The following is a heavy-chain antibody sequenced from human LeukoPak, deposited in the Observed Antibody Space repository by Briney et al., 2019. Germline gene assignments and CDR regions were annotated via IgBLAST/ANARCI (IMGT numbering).Heavy chain of an antibody. CDR1: RFAFSNYA. CDR2: ISYDGSDK. V-gene: IGHV3-30*04. J-gene: IGHJ2*01. Sequence: GRSLRLSCAASRFAFSNYAMHWVRQAAGKGLEWVAVISYDGSDKYYADSVKGRFTVSRDNSKNTLYLQMDSLRVEDTAVYYCASRWYFDLWGRGTLVTVSS. CDR3: ASRWYFDL.